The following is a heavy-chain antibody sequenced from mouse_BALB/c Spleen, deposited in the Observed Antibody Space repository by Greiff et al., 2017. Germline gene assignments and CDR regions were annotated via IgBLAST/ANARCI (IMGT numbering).Heavy chain of an antibody. D-gene: IGHD1-1*01. V-gene: IGHV1-69*02. CDR1: GYTFTSYW. CDR3: TRGNFGGSSYR. CDR2: IYPSDSYT. J-gene: IGHJ2*01. Sequence: QVQLQQPGAELVRPGASVKLSCKASGYTFTSYWINWVKQRPGQGLEWIGNIYPSDSYTNYNQKFKDKATLTVDKSSSTAYMQLSSPTSEDSAVYYCTRGNFGGSSYRWGQGTTLTVSS.